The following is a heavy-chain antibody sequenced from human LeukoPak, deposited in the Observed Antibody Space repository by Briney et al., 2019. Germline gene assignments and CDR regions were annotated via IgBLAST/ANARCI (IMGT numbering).Heavy chain of an antibody. CDR1: GFTFSRYT. V-gene: IGHV3-21*01. J-gene: IGHJ4*02. Sequence: GGSLRLSCAASGFTFSRYTMNWVRQAPGKGLEWVSSISSSGDFIYYAESLKGRFTISRDHAKDSLYLQLNSLRVEDTAVYYCAREDYSSRYFDYWGQGALVIVSS. D-gene: IGHD1-26*01. CDR2: ISSSGDFI. CDR3: AREDYSSRYFDY.